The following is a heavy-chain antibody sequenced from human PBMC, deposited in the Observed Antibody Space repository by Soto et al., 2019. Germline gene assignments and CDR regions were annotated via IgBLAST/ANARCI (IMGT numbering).Heavy chain of an antibody. J-gene: IGHJ5*01. CDR2: IYYIGST. V-gene: IGHV4-31*03. CDR3: ARSIDS. Sequence: SDTLSLTCTVSGGSISSGGYYWNWIRQHAGKGLEWIGYIYYIGSTYYNPSLKSRVTISVDTSKNQFSLKLSSVTAADTAVYYCARSIDSWGQGTLVNVSS. CDR1: GGSISSGGYY.